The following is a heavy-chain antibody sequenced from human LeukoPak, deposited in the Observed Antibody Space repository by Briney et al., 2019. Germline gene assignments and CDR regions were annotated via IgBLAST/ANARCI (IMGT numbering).Heavy chain of an antibody. V-gene: IGHV3-74*01. D-gene: IGHD2-21*02. CDR2: INSDGGST. Sequence: GGSLRLSCAASGFTFSSYWMHWVRQAPGKGLVWVSRINSDGGSTSYADSVKGRFTISRDNAKNTLYLQMNSLRAEDTAVYYCARDAYCGGDCYSYGVDFDYWGQGTLVTVSS. CDR3: ARDAYCGGDCYSYGVDFDY. J-gene: IGHJ4*02. CDR1: GFTFSSYW.